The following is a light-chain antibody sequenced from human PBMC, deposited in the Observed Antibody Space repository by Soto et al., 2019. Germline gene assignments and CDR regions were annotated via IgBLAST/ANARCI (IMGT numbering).Light chain of an antibody. V-gene: IGLV2-14*01. Sequence: QSVLTQPPSVSGSPGQSITISCTGTSSDVGGYNYVSWYQQHPGKAPKLMIYDVSNRPSGVSNRFSGSKSGNTASLTISGLQAEDEADYYCSSYTSSSTLVFGTGTRSPS. CDR3: SSYTSSSTLV. CDR1: SSDVGGYNY. CDR2: DVS. J-gene: IGLJ1*01.